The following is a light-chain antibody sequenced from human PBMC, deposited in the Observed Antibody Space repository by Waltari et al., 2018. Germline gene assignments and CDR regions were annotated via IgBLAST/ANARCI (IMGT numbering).Light chain of an antibody. V-gene: IGLV1-44*01. J-gene: IGLJ2*01. CDR1: SSNIGVNT. CDR3: QTWDDSLNGVV. Sequence: QSVLTQPPSASGTPGQTVTISCSGSSSNIGVNTVNWYQQLPGTAPKLLIYTDNLRSPGVPVRFLGSKSGTAASLAISGLQSEDEADYHCQTWDDSLNGVVFGGGTKLTVL. CDR2: TDN.